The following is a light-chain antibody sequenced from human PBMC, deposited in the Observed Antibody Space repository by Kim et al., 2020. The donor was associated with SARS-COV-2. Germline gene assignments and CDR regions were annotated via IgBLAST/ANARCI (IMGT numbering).Light chain of an antibody. CDR3: QQRSNSRT. Sequence: RSVAPGDRATLSCRASQSVGTALAWYQQKPGQSPRLLMYDVSNRATGIPARFSGSGSGTDFTLTISNLEPEDFAIYYCQQRSNSRTFGGGTKLEI. CDR2: DVS. CDR1: QSVGTA. J-gene: IGKJ4*01. V-gene: IGKV3-11*01.